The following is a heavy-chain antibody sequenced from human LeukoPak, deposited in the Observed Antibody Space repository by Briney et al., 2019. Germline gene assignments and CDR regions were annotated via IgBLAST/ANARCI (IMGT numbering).Heavy chain of an antibody. CDR3: AKARQGEYGYCSSTSCYLDY. D-gene: IGHD2-2*01. Sequence: GGSLRLSCAASGFTFSPAWMHWVRQAPGKGLEWVSRINNDGSYINYADSVKGRFTTSRDNSKNTLYLQMNSLRAEDTAVYYCAKARQGEYGYCSSTSCYLDYWGQGTLVTVSS. V-gene: IGHV3-74*01. CDR1: GFTFSPAW. J-gene: IGHJ4*02. CDR2: INNDGSYI.